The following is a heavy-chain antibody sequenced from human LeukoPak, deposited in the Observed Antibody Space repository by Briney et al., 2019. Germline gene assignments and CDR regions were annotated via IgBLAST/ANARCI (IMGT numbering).Heavy chain of an antibody. CDR2: IIPILGIA. CDR3: ARDTDYYDSSGPKWFDP. D-gene: IGHD3-22*01. CDR1: GGTFSSYT. Sequence: ASLKVSCKASGGTFSSYTISWVRQAPGQGLEWMGMIIPILGIANYTQKFQGRVTITADKSTSTAYMELSSLRSEDTAVYYCARDTDYYDSSGPKWFDPWGQGTLVSVSS. V-gene: IGHV1-69*04. J-gene: IGHJ5*02.